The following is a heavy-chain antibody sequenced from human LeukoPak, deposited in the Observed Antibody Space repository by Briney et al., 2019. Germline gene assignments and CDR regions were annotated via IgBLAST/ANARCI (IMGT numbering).Heavy chain of an antibody. CDR2: ISYDGSNK. V-gene: IGHV3-30-3*01. Sequence: GRSLRLSCAASGFTFSSYALHWVRQAPGRGLEWVSVISYDGSNKYYADSVKGRFTISRDNSENTLYLQMNSLRAEDTALYYCARVNQQYYYGSGIYRFYYYGVDVWGQGTTVTVSS. D-gene: IGHD3-10*01. J-gene: IGHJ6*02. CDR1: GFTFSSYA. CDR3: ARVNQQYYYGSGIYRFYYYGVDV.